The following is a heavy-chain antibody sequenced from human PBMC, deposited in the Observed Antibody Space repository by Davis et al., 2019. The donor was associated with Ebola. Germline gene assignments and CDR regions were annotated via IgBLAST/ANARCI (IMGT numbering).Heavy chain of an antibody. J-gene: IGHJ4*02. D-gene: IGHD1-26*01. CDR2: IIPIFGTA. Sequence: SVKVSCKASGGTFSSYAISWVRQAPGQGLEWMGGIIPIFGTANYAQKFQGRVTMTRDTSTSTVYMELSSLRSEDTAVYYCARAPFGSYYYFDYWGQGTLVTVSS. V-gene: IGHV1-69*05. CDR1: GGTFSSYA. CDR3: ARAPFGSYYYFDY.